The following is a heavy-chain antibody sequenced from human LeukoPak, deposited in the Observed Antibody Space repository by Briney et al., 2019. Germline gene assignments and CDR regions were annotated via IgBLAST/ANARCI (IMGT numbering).Heavy chain of an antibody. Sequence: GASVEVSCKASGYTFTSYGISWVRQAPGQGLEWMGWISAYNGNTNYAQKLQGRVTMTTDTSTSTAYMELRSLRSDDTAVYYCARDSPTWDMVRGTRGDYWGQGTLVTVSS. CDR2: ISAYNGNT. J-gene: IGHJ4*02. V-gene: IGHV1-18*01. CDR3: ARDSPTWDMVRGTRGDY. CDR1: GYTFTSYG. D-gene: IGHD3-10*01.